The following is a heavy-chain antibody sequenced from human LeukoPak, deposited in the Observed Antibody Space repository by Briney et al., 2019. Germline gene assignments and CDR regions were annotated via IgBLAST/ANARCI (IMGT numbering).Heavy chain of an antibody. D-gene: IGHD2-2*01. V-gene: IGHV3-30-3*01. CDR1: GFTFSSYA. J-gene: IGHJ4*02. CDR2: ISYDGSNK. CDR3: ARDTLDIVVVPADPYFDY. Sequence: PGRSLRLSCAASGFTFSSYAMHWVRQAPGKGLEWVAVISYDGSNKYYADSVKGRFTISRDNSKNRLYLQMNSLRAEDTAVYYCARDTLDIVVVPADPYFDYWGQGTLVTVST.